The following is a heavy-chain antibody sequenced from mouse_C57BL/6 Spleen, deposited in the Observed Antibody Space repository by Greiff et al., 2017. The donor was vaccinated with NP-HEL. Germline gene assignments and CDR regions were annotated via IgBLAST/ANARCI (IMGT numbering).Heavy chain of an antibody. D-gene: IGHD2-5*01. CDR2: IYPGSGST. Sequence: VHVKQSGAELVKPGASVKMSCKASGYTFTSYWITWVKQRPGQGLEWIGDIYPGSGSTNYNEKFKSKATLTVDTSSSTAYMQLSSLTSEDSAVYYCARSGYSNYVGAMDYWGQGTSVTVSS. V-gene: IGHV1-55*01. CDR1: GYTFTSYW. CDR3: ARSGYSNYVGAMDY. J-gene: IGHJ4*01.